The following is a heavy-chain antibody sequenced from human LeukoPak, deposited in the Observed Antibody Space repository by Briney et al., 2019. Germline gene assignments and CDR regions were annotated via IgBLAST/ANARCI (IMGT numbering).Heavy chain of an antibody. J-gene: IGHJ4*02. D-gene: IGHD3-10*01. Sequence: PGGSMRLSCSASGFSFRSYTMNWVRQPPGKGMEWVSNIGTSSTTIYYADSVKGRFTISRDNSKNTMWLQMNGLRAEDTAVYYCAKGTKDYGSGSHNFDFWGQGILVTVSS. CDR3: AKGTKDYGSGSHNFDF. V-gene: IGHV3-48*01. CDR1: GFSFRSYT. CDR2: IGTSSTTI.